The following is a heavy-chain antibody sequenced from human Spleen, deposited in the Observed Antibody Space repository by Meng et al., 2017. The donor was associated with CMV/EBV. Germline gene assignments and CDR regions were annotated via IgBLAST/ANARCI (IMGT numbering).Heavy chain of an antibody. CDR3: ASGEYYFDY. CDR1: GFTVSSNY. CDR2: IYSGGST. Sequence: VRRVGAGGGLVQPGGSLRLSWAASGFTVSSNYMSWVRQAPGKGLEWVSVIYSGGSTYYADSVKGRFTISRDNSKSTLYLQMNSLGAEDTAVYYCASGEYYFDYWGQGTLVTVSS. J-gene: IGHJ4*02. D-gene: IGHD3-10*01. V-gene: IGHV3-66*01.